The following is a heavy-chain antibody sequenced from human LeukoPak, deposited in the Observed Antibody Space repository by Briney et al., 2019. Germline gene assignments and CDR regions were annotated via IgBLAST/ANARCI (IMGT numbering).Heavy chain of an antibody. CDR1: GYTFTGHH. CDR3: ALSTVATEAFDI. J-gene: IGHJ3*02. CDR2: INPNSGGT. V-gene: IGHV1-2*02. Sequence: ASVKVSCKASGYTFTGHHMYWVRQAPGRGLEWMGWINPNSGGTNFVQKFQGRVTMTRDTSISTAYMELSSLRSDDTAVYYCALSTVATEAFDIWGQGTMVTVSS. D-gene: IGHD4-17*01.